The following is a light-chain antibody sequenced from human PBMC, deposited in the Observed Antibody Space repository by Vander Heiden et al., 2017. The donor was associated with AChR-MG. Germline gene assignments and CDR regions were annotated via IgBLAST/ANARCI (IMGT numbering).Light chain of an antibody. CDR3: QQRSGWPLT. J-gene: IGKJ4*01. CDR1: QSVSSF. Sequence: EIVLTQSPATLSLSPGERATLSCRASQSVSSFLAWYQQKPGQAPRLLIYDASNRATGIPARFSGSGSGSDFTLTITSLEPEDFAVYYCQQRSGWPLTFGGRTKVEIK. CDR2: DAS. V-gene: IGKV3-11*01.